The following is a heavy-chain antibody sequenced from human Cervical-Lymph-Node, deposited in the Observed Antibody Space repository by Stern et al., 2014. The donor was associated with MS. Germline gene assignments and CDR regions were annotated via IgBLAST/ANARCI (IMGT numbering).Heavy chain of an antibody. D-gene: IGHD4-23*01. CDR3: ARQRYGGYPMLDL. CDR2: IYYTGST. V-gene: IGHV4-59*02. Sequence: VQLQESGPGLVKPSETLSLTCTVSGGTAYSYYWNLIRQPPGKGLEWMGNIYYTGSTIYNPSLESRVTLSVDPSKNQFSLKLTSVTAADTAVYFCARQRYGGYPMLDLWGQGTRVTVSS. J-gene: IGHJ5*02. CDR1: GGTAYSYY.